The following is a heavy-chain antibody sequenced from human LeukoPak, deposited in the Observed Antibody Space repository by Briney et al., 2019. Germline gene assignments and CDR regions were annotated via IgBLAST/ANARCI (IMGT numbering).Heavy chain of an antibody. D-gene: IGHD3-10*01. CDR1: GFTFSSYG. CDR2: ISGSGGST. V-gene: IGHV3-23*01. Sequence: PGGSLRLSCAASGFTFSSYGMSWVRQAPGKGLELVSAISGSGGSTYYADSVKGRFTISRDNSKNTLYLQMNSLRAEDTAVYYCAKYTMVRGVIDDFDYWGQGTLVTVSS. J-gene: IGHJ4*02. CDR3: AKYTMVRGVIDDFDY.